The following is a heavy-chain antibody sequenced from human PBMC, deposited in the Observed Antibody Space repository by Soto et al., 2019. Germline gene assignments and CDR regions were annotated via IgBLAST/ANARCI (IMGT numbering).Heavy chain of an antibody. CDR1: GGSLTSGTYS. CDR2: IFPSGTT. Sequence: PSETLSLTCAVSGGSLTSGTYSWNWIRQPPGKGLEWIGYIFPSGTTYYNPSLKSRVSISIDVSKNQFSLRLSSVTAADTAVYFCARSVAVPGAHIDYWGQGTQVTVSS. J-gene: IGHJ4*02. CDR3: ARSVAVPGAHIDY. D-gene: IGHD6-19*01. V-gene: IGHV4-30-2*02.